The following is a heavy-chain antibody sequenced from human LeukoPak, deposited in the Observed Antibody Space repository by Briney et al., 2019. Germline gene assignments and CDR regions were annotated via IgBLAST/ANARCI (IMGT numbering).Heavy chain of an antibody. CDR2: IYYSGST. Sequence: KASETLSLTCTVSGGSISSSSYYWGWIRQPPGKGLEWIGSIYYSGSTYYNPSLKSRVTISVDTSKNQFSLKLSSVTAADAAVYYCASRRCGSGSYYYWGQGTLVTVSS. D-gene: IGHD3-10*01. CDR3: ASRRCGSGSYYY. J-gene: IGHJ4*02. CDR1: GGSISSSSYY. V-gene: IGHV4-39*07.